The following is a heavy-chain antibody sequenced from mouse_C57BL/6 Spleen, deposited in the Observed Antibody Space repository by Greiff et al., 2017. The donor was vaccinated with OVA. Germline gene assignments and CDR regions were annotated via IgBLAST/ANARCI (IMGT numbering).Heavy chain of an antibody. CDR2: ISNGGGST. V-gene: IGHV5-12*01. J-gene: IGHJ4*01. D-gene: IGHD1-1*01. CDR3: ASYYGSSYDAMDY. CDR1: GFTFSDYY. Sequence: DVKLVESGGGLVQPGGSLKLSCAASGFTFSDYYMYWVRQTPEKRLEWVAYISNGGGSTYYPDTVKGRFTISRDNAKNTLYLQMSRLKSEDTAMYYCASYYGSSYDAMDYWGQGTSVTVSS.